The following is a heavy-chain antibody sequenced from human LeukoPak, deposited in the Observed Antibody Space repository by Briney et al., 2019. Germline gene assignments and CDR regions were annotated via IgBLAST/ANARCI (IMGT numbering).Heavy chain of an antibody. V-gene: IGHV4-31*03. D-gene: IGHD1-26*01. CDR3: ATNRGSTPWD. CDR1: GGSISSRDYY. CDR2: IYYSGRT. J-gene: IGHJ4*02. Sequence: SDTLSLTCTLSGGSISSRDYYWSWIPQHPGKGLEWIGYIYYSGRTYYNPSLKSRVTISVDTSKNQFLLKLSSVTAADTAVYYCATNRGSTPWDWGQGTLVTVSS.